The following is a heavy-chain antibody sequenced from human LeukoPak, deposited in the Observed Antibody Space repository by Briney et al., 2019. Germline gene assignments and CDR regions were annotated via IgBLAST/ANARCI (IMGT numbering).Heavy chain of an antibody. CDR3: ARDSSGSYSLDY. V-gene: IGHV1-3*01. CDR2: INAGNGNT. D-gene: IGHD3-10*01. CDR1: GYTFTSYA. Sequence: ASVKVSCKASGYTFTSYAMHWVCQAPGQRLEWMGWINAGNGNTKYSQKFQGRVTITRDTSASTAYMELSSLRSEDTAVYYCARDSSGSYSLDYWGQGTLVTVSS. J-gene: IGHJ4*02.